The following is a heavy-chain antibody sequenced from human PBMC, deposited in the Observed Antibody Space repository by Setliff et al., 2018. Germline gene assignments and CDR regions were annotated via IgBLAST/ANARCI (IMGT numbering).Heavy chain of an antibody. CDR1: GGSISSSNW. J-gene: IGHJ6*03. CDR3: ARGLEGEDYFYYMDV. Sequence: KSSETLSLTCTVSGGSISSSNWWTWVHQPPGKGLEWIGEIYHSGSINYNPSLKSRVTMSVDKSKNQFSLKLTSVTAADTAVYYCARGLEGEDYFYYMDVWGKGNTVTVSS. V-gene: IGHV4-4*02. CDR2: IYHSGSI. D-gene: IGHD2-21*01.